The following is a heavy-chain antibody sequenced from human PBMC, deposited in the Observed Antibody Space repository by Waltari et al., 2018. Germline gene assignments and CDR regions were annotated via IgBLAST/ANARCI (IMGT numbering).Heavy chain of an antibody. CDR3: ARRFPVGYYYGLDV. CDR1: GYTFTDYW. V-gene: IGHV5-51*01. J-gene: IGHJ6*02. CDR2: IGPRDSDA. Sequence: EAQLVQSGAEVRKSGESLKISCKGSGYTFTDYWVAWVRQRPGKGLEWLGAIGPRDSDARSSRSFEGQVTISADKSLSTTYLQWSSLKASDTAIYYCARRFPVGYYYGLDVWGQGTAVTVSS.